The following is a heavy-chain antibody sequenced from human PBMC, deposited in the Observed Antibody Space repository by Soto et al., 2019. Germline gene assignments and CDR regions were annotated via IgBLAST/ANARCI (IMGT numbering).Heavy chain of an antibody. CDR2: IMPVFTTP. V-gene: IGHV1-69*12. J-gene: IGHJ6*01. CDR3: ARDKDRQQLGGNYYYIMDV. D-gene: IGHD3-3*02. Sequence: QVQLVQSGTEVKKPGSSVKVSCKTSGGTFRTSAISWVRQAPGHGLEWMGGIMPVFTTPDYAQKFQGRVTITADESTSTAYMELSSLRSEDTAVYYCARDKDRQQLGGNYYYIMDVWGQGTTVTVSS. CDR1: GGTFRTSA.